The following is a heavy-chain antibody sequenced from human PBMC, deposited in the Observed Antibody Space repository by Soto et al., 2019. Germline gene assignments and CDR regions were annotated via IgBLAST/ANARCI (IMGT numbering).Heavy chain of an antibody. CDR2: IIPIFGTA. CDR3: ARVYSSSWYYFDY. D-gene: IGHD6-13*01. CDR1: GGTFSSYA. Sequence: AASVKVSCKASGGTFSSYAISWVRQAPGQGLEWMGGIIPIFGTANYAQKFQGRVTITADKSTSTAYMELSSLRSGDTAVYYCARVYSSSWYYFDYWGQGTLVTVSS. J-gene: IGHJ4*02. V-gene: IGHV1-69*06.